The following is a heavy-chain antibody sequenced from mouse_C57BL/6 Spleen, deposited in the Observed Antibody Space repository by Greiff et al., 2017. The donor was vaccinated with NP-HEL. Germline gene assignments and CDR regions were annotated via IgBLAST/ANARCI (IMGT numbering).Heavy chain of an antibody. J-gene: IGHJ2*01. CDR1: GYTFTDYY. Sequence: EVQLQQSGPELVKPGASVKISCKASGYTFTDYYMNWVKQSHGKSLEWIGDINPNNGGTSYNQKFKGKATLTVDKSSSTAYMELRSLTSEDSAVYYCARRRYGYDGGDYWGQGTTLTVSS. CDR2: INPNNGGT. V-gene: IGHV1-26*01. D-gene: IGHD2-2*01. CDR3: ARRRYGYDGGDY.